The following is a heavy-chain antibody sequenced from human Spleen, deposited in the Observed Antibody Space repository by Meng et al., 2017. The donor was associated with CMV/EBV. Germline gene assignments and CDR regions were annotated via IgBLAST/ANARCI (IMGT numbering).Heavy chain of an antibody. CDR2: ISSSGSTI. D-gene: IGHD2-2*01. J-gene: IGHJ6*02. CDR1: GFTFSDYY. CDR3: AREGFCSSTSCQTPGMDV. V-gene: IGHV3-11*01. Sequence: GGSLRLSCAASGFTFSDYYMSWIRQAPGKGLERVSYISSSGSTIYYADSVKGRFTISRDNAKNSLYLQMNSLRAEDTAVYYCAREGFCSSTSCQTPGMDVWGQGTTVTVSS.